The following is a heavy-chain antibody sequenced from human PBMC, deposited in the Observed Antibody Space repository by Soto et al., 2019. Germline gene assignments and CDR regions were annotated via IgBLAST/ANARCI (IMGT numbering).Heavy chain of an antibody. V-gene: IGHV4-59*01. CDR1: RVSITSYH. CDR3: ARVMLPGLPHHCDP. D-gene: IGHD5-18*01. J-gene: IGHJ5*02. CDR2: TSYTGNT. Sequence: SANLSLTCFVSRVSITSYHWSWILQFPGKGLEWIAYTSYTGNTNSNPSLQSRVTISMDTSKNQLSLKLTSRTAADTAVYYCARVMLPGLPHHCDPWGQGSRVTVAS.